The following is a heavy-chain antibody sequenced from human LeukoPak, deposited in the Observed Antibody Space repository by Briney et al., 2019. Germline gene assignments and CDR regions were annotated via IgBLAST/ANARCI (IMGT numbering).Heavy chain of an antibody. Sequence: PGGSLRLSCAAPGFTFSSYEMNWVRQAPGKGLEWVSYISSSGSTIYYADSVKGRFTISRDNAKNSLYLQMNSLRAEDTAVYYCASQPLYGPGRWRRVFDPWGQGTLVTVSS. J-gene: IGHJ5*02. CDR1: GFTFSSYE. V-gene: IGHV3-48*03. CDR3: ASQPLYGPGRWRRVFDP. D-gene: IGHD3-10*01. CDR2: ISSSGSTI.